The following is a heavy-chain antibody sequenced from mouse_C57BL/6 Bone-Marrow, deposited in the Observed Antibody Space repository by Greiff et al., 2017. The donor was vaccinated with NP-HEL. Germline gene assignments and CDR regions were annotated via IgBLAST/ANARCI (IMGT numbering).Heavy chain of an antibody. CDR1: GFTFSSYG. Sequence: EVMLVESGGDLVKPGGSLKLSCAASGFTFSSYGMSWVRQTPDKRLAWVATISSGGSYTYYPDSVKGRFPISRDNAKNTLYLQMSSLKSEDTAMYYCASRGGYYLYWYFDVWGTGTTVTVSS. CDR2: ISSGGSYT. V-gene: IGHV5-6*02. J-gene: IGHJ1*03. CDR3: ASRGGYYLYWYFDV. D-gene: IGHD2-3*01.